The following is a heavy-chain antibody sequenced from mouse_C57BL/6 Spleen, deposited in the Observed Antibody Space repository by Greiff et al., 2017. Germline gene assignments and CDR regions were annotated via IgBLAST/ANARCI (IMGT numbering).Heavy chain of an antibody. CDR1: GYTFTSYW. Sequence: QVQLQQPGAELVKPGASVKVSCKASGYTFTSYWMHWVKQRPGQGLEWIGRIHPSDSDTNYNQKFKGKATLTVDKSSSTAYMQLSSLTSEDSAVYYCATSFAYYYGSSYGGNFDYWGQGTTLTVSS. J-gene: IGHJ2*01. D-gene: IGHD1-1*01. CDR2: IHPSDSDT. CDR3: ATSFAYYYGSSYGGNFDY. V-gene: IGHV1-74*01.